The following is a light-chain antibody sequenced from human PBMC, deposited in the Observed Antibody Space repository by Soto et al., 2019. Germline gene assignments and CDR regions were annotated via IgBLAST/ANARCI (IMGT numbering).Light chain of an antibody. V-gene: IGKV3-11*01. CDR1: QNISNY. CDR2: DVS. J-gene: IGKJ1*01. Sequence: IVLTQSPATLSLSPRKTATLSCMASQNISNYLIWYQQKPGQAPSLLIYDVSNRATGIPGRFSGSESGTDFSLTNGCIGYGDFAVYYSQQQRHWTRTFGQGTKVDIK. CDR3: QQQRHWTRT.